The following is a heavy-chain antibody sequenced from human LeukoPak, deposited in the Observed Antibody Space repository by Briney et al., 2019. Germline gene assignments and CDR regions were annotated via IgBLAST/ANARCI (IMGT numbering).Heavy chain of an antibody. CDR3: ARGRRWDLLVSLIDASDI. J-gene: IGHJ3*02. V-gene: IGHV3-48*01. D-gene: IGHD1-26*01. CDR2: ISSSSSTM. Sequence: GGSLRLSCAASGFTFSSYSMNWVRQAPGKGLEWLSYISSSSSTMYYAASVKGRFTISRDNSKNTVYLQMNSLRVEDTAVYYCARGRRWDLLVSLIDASDIWGQGTMVTVSS. CDR1: GFTFSSYS.